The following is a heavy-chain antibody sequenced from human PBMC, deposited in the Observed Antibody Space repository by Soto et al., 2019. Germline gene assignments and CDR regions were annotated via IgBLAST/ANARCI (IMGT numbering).Heavy chain of an antibody. V-gene: IGHV3-7*01. D-gene: IGHD3-3*01. CDR2: IKQDGSEK. Sequence: EVQLVESGGGLVQPGGSLRLSCAASGFTFSSYWMSWVRQAPGKGLEWVASIKQDGSEKYYVDSVKGRFTISRDNAKNSLYLQMNSLRAEDTAVYYCARDQGYDFWSGYYTDAFDIWGQGTMVTVSS. CDR3: ARDQGYDFWSGYYTDAFDI. CDR1: GFTFSSYW. J-gene: IGHJ3*02.